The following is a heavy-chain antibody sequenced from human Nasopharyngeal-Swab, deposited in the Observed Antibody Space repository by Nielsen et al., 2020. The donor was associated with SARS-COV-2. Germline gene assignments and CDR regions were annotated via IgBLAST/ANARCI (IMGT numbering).Heavy chain of an antibody. Sequence: ASVKVSCKASGYTFTSYGISWVRQAPGQGLEWMGRINPNSGGTNYAQKFQGRVTMTRDTSISTAYMELSRLRSDDTAVYYCFSGEQQLVQDKGGRMDVWGQGTTVTVSS. CDR3: FSGEQQLVQDKGGRMDV. CDR2: INPNSGGT. V-gene: IGHV1-2*06. CDR1: GYTFTSYG. J-gene: IGHJ6*02. D-gene: IGHD6-13*01.